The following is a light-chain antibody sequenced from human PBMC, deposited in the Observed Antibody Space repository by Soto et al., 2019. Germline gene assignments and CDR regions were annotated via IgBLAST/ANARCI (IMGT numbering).Light chain of an antibody. CDR2: GAS. CDR1: QSVSRRY. J-gene: IGKJ3*01. V-gene: IGKV3-20*01. Sequence: EIVLTQSPGTLSLSPGERATLSCRASQSVSRRYLAWYQQKPGQAPRLLIYGASSRATGITDRFSGSGSGTDFTLTISRLEPEDFAVYFCQQFGSSPFTFGPGTKVDI. CDR3: QQFGSSPFT.